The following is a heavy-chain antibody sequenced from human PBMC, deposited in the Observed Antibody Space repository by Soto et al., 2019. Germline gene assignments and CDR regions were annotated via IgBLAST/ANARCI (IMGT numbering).Heavy chain of an antibody. CDR3: ARARRGYYGSGRNFDY. CDR2: IYYTGSP. V-gene: IGHV4-31*03. J-gene: IGHJ4*02. Sequence: QVQLQESGPGLVKPSQTLSLTCSVSGGSIGSNTYWTWIRQHPGKGLEWIGYIYYTGSPYYNPSLKGRVTISVDTSKNQFSLKLYSVTAADTAVYFCARARRGYYGSGRNFDYWGQGTLVTVSS. D-gene: IGHD3-10*01. CDR1: GGSIGSNTY.